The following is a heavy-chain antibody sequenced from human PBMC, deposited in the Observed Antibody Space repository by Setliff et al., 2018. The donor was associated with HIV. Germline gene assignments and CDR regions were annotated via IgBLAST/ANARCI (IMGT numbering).Heavy chain of an antibody. Sequence: SETLSLTCTVSGGSISSSSYYWGWIRQPPGKGLEWIGSIYYSGSTNYNPSLKSRVTISVDKSKNQFSLKLSSVTAADTAVYYCARAAHVAAAGTSQEVYYFDYWGQGTLVTVSS. D-gene: IGHD6-13*01. J-gene: IGHJ4*02. V-gene: IGHV4-39*07. CDR2: IYYSGST. CDR3: ARAAHVAAAGTSQEVYYFDY. CDR1: GGSISSSSYY.